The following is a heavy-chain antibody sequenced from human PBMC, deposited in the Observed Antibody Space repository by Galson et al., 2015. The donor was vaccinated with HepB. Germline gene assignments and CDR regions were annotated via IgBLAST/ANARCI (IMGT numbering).Heavy chain of an antibody. Sequence: SVKVSCKASGGTFSSYTISWVRQAPGQGLEWMGRIIPILGIANYAQKFQGRVTITADKSTSTAHMELSSLRSEDTAVYNCARADGYCSGGSCLWDYWGQGTLVTVSS. V-gene: IGHV1-69*02. CDR3: ARADGYCSGGSCLWDY. J-gene: IGHJ4*02. CDR2: IIPILGIA. CDR1: GGTFSSYT. D-gene: IGHD2-15*01.